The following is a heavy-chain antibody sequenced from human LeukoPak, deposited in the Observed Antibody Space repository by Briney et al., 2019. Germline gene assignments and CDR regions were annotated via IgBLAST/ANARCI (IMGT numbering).Heavy chain of an antibody. J-gene: IGHJ4*02. CDR1: GYIFTNYW. Sequence: GESLKISCKGSGYIFTNYWISWVRQMPRKGLEWMGRIVPSDSYTNYSPSFQGHVTISADTSIGTAYLQWSSLKASDTAMYYCVRQGTHIAAAGIDYWGQGTLVTVSS. CDR2: IVPSDSYT. V-gene: IGHV5-10-1*01. D-gene: IGHD6-13*01. CDR3: VRQGTHIAAAGIDY.